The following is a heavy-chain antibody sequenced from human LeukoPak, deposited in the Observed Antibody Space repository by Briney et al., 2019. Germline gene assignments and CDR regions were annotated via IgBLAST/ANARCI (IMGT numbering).Heavy chain of an antibody. Sequence: SETLSLTCSVSGASISSYYWSWIRQPPGKGLEWIGYIYYSGSTNYNPSLKSRVTISVDTSKNQFSLKLSSVTAADTAVYYCASSPPPITMIVVAEAFDIWGQGTMVTVSS. CDR2: IYYSGST. CDR1: GASISSYY. CDR3: ASSPPPITMIVVAEAFDI. J-gene: IGHJ3*02. D-gene: IGHD3-22*01. V-gene: IGHV4-59*08.